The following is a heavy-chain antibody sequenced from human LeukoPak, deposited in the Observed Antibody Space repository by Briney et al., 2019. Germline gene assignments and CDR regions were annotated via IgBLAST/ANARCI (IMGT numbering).Heavy chain of an antibody. D-gene: IGHD4-17*01. CDR2: NIPIFGTA. Sequence: SVKVSCKASGGTFSSYAISWVRQAPGQGLEWMGGNIPIFGTANYAQKFQGRVTITADESTSTAYMELSSLRSEDTAVYYCAVYGDYDSHAFDIWGQGTMVTVSS. J-gene: IGHJ3*02. CDR3: AVYGDYDSHAFDI. V-gene: IGHV1-69*13. CDR1: GGTFSSYA.